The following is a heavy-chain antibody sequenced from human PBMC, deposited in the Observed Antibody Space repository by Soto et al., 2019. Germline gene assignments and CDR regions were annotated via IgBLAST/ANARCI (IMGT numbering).Heavy chain of an antibody. J-gene: IGHJ3*02. CDR1: GFTFSNYA. Sequence: EVQLLESGGGLVQPGGSLRLSCAASGFTFSNYAMTWVRQAPGKGLEWVSTISGGGDGTFYADSVKGRFTISRDNSRNTVKRQMNSLRAEDTAVYYCAKKGLCCLTTYCNSGDCHYAFDIWGQGTMVTVSS. CDR2: ISGGGDGT. D-gene: IGHD2-21*02. V-gene: IGHV3-23*01. CDR3: AKKGLCCLTTYCNSGDCHYAFDI.